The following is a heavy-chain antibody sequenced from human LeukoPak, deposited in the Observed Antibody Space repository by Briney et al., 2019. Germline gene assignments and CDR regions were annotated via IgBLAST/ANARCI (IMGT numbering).Heavy chain of an antibody. J-gene: IGHJ4*02. Sequence: GGSLRLSCAASGFTFSSYAMSWVRQAPGKGLEWVSAISGSGGSTYYADSVKGRFTISRDNSKNTLCLQMNSLRAEDTAVYYCAKDNILTDYHLDFDYWGQGTLVTVSS. D-gene: IGHD3-9*01. V-gene: IGHV3-23*01. CDR3: AKDNILTDYHLDFDY. CDR2: ISGSGGST. CDR1: GFTFSSYA.